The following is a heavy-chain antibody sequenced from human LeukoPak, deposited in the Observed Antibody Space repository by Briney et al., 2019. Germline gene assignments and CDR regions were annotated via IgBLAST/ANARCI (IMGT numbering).Heavy chain of an antibody. D-gene: IGHD3-16*01. CDR1: GYTFTNYT. CDR2: VGPFNGDP. Sequence: ASVTVSCKASGYTFTNYTISWVRQAPGQGLEWMGWVGPFNGDPHYAQKFQGRVSMITDTSTNTAFMELRGLRSDDTAIYFCARRGFYDYVWPPRPLSYYFDYWGQGTLVIASS. J-gene: IGHJ4*02. CDR3: ARRGFYDYVWPPRPLSYYFDY. V-gene: IGHV1-18*01.